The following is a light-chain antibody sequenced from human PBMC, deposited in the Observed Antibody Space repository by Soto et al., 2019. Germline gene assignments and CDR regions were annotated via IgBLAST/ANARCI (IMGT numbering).Light chain of an antibody. Sequence: DIQMTQTPSTLSGSVGDRVTITCRASQTISSWLAWYQQKPGKAPKLLIYKASTLKSGVPSRFSGSGSGTEFTLTISTVQPYHFTRYYCHSDKGHAGAFGGGTKVDIK. J-gene: IGKJ4*02. V-gene: IGKV1-5*03. CDR3: HSDKGHAGA. CDR1: QTISSW. CDR2: KAS.